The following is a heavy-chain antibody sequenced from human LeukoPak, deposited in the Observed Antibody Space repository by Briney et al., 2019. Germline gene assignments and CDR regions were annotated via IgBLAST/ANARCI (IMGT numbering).Heavy chain of an antibody. Sequence: GGSLRLSCVASRFTFSNYWMSWVRQAPGKGLEWVANIKQDGSEKYYVDSVKGRFTISRDNAENLVFLQMNFLRVEDTAVYFCARDRPYYGNTNLFDPWGQGTLVTVSS. D-gene: IGHD3-10*01. V-gene: IGHV3-7*01. J-gene: IGHJ5*02. CDR2: IKQDGSEK. CDR1: RFTFSNYW. CDR3: ARDRPYYGNTNLFDP.